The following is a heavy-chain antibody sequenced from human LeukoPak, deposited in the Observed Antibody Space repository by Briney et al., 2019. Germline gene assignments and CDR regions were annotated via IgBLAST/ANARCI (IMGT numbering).Heavy chain of an antibody. CDR2: IYYSGST. CDR1: GGSISRYY. CDR3: ARVEFTSVFYPFDY. J-gene: IGHJ4*02. Sequence: PSETLSLTCTVSGGSISRYYWSWIRQPPGKGLEWIGYIYYSGSTNYNPSLKSRVTISVDTSRNQFSLKLSSVTAADTAVYYCARVEFTSVFYPFDYWGQGTLVTGSS. V-gene: IGHV4-59*01. D-gene: IGHD2-8*01.